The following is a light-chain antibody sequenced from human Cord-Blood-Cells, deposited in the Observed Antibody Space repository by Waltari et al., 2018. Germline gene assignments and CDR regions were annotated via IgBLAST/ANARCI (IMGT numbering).Light chain of an antibody. CDR1: SSDVGCYNL. J-gene: IGLJ3*02. CDR2: EGS. Sequence: QSALTQPASVSGSPGQSITISCTGTSSDVGCYNLVSWYTQHPGKAPKLMIYEGSKRPSGVSNRFSGSKSGNTASLTIAGLQAEDEADYYCCSYAGSSTWVFGGGTKLTVL. V-gene: IGLV2-23*01. CDR3: CSYAGSSTWV.